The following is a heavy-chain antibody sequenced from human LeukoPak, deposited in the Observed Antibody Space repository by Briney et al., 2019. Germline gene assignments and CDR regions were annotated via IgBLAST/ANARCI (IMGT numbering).Heavy chain of an antibody. CDR2: ISAYNGNT. Sequence: ASVKVCCTASGYTFTSYGISWVRQAPGQGLEWMGWISAYNGNTNYAQKLQGRVTMTTDTSTSTAYMELRSLRSDDTAVYYCARDRSAYSSSWPLFDYWGQGTLVTVSS. CDR1: GYTFTSYG. CDR3: ARDRSAYSSSWPLFDY. D-gene: IGHD6-13*01. V-gene: IGHV1-18*04. J-gene: IGHJ4*02.